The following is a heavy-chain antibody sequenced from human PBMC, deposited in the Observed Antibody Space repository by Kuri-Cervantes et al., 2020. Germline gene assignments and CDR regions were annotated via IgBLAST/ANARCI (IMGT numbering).Heavy chain of an antibody. V-gene: IGHV3-53*01. CDR3: ARESYSSSWLLFDY. Sequence: GESLKISCAASGFTVSSNYMSWVRQAPGKGLEWVSVIYSGGSTYYADSVKGRFTISRDNSKNTLYLQMNSLRAEDTAVYYCARESYSSSWLLFDYWGQGTLVTVSS. D-gene: IGHD6-13*01. J-gene: IGHJ4*02. CDR2: IYSGGST. CDR1: GFTVSSNY.